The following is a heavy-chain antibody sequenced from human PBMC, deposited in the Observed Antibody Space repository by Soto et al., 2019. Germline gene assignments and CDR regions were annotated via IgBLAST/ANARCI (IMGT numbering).Heavy chain of an antibody. CDR2: IKQDGSEK. Sequence: GGSLRLSCAASGFTFSSFVMNWVRQAPGKGLEWVANIKQDGSEKYYVDSVKGRFTISRDNAKNSLYLQMNSLRAEDTAVYYCARALRLYYDFWSGSNWFDPWGQGTLVTVSS. D-gene: IGHD3-3*01. CDR3: ARALRLYYDFWSGSNWFDP. J-gene: IGHJ5*02. V-gene: IGHV3-7*03. CDR1: GFTFSSFV.